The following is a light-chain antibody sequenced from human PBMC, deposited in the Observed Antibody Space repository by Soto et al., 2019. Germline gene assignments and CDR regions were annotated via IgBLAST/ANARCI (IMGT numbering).Light chain of an antibody. CDR2: QAS. V-gene: IGKV1-5*03. Sequence: DIQITQSPSTLSASVDDRVTITCRASQSTSSYLAWYQQKPGKAPKLLIYQASSLENGVPSRFSGSGSGTEFSLTISSLQPDDFATYYCQQYSSHSTFGQGTKVDIK. CDR3: QQYSSHST. CDR1: QSTSSY. J-gene: IGKJ1*01.